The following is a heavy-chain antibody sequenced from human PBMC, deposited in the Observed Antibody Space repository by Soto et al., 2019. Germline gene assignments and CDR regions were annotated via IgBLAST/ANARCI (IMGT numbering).Heavy chain of an antibody. CDR2: IRCHNGNT. CDR1: GYTFTSYT. J-gene: IGHJ4*02. Sequence: QVQLVQSGAEMRKPGASVKVSCKASGYTFTSYTITWVRQAPGQGLERMGWIRCHNGNTDYAQNLQGRVTMTRDTSTSTVYMELRSLRSDDTAVYYCARGYYDSTGFYYRYWGQGTLVAVSS. CDR3: ARGYYDSTGFYYRY. V-gene: IGHV1-18*01. D-gene: IGHD3-22*01.